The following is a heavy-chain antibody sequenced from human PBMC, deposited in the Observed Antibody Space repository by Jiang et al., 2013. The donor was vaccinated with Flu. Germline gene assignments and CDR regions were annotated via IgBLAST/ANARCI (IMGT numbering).Heavy chain of an antibody. CDR3: ASLYYYDSSGYSLDY. CDR1: YTFTGYY. CDR2: INPNSGGT. D-gene: IGHD3-22*01. Sequence: YTFTGYYMHWVRQAPGQGLEWMGWINPNSGGTNYAQKFQGRVTMTRDTSISTAYMELSRLRSDDTAVYYCASLYYYDSSGYSLDYWGQGTLVTVSS. V-gene: IGHV1-2*02. J-gene: IGHJ4*02.